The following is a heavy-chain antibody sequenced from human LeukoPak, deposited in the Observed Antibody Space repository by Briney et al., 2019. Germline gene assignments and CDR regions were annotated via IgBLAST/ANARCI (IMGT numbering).Heavy chain of an antibody. D-gene: IGHD4-17*01. CDR1: GFTFSSYE. V-gene: IGHV3-48*03. CDR3: ARSLTTVTTVPY. CDR2: ISASGTTL. J-gene: IGHJ4*02. Sequence: PGGSLRLSCAASGFTFSSYEMNWVRQAPGKGLEWVSYISASGTTLYYAASVKGRFTISRDNAKNSLYPQMSSLRAEDTAVYYCARSLTTVTTVPYWGQGTLVTVSS.